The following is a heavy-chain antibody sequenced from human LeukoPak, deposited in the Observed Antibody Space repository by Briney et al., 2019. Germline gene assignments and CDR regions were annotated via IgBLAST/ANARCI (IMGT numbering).Heavy chain of an antibody. Sequence: GGSLRLSCAASGFTVNSNYMSWFRQAPGKGLEWVGFIRRKAYGGTTEYAASVEGRFTISRDDSESITYLQMHSLKSEDTGVYYCSREKSGYDYITDDYWGQGTLVTVSS. V-gene: IGHV3-49*03. CDR3: SREKSGYDYITDDY. J-gene: IGHJ4*02. CDR1: GFTVNSNY. D-gene: IGHD5-12*01. CDR2: IRRKAYGGTT.